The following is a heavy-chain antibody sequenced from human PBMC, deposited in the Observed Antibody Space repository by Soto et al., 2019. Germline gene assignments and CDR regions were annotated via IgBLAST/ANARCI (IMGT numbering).Heavy chain of an antibody. CDR1: GFTFSSQW. CDR3: SPALNY. Sequence: GGSLRLSCAASGFTFSSQWMDWVRQAPGKGLEWVANINQDGSEKHYVDSVKGRFTISRDNAKNSLYLQMNSLTTEDSALYYCSPALNYWGQGTLVTVSS. V-gene: IGHV3-7*01. D-gene: IGHD2-2*01. CDR2: INQDGSEK. J-gene: IGHJ4*02.